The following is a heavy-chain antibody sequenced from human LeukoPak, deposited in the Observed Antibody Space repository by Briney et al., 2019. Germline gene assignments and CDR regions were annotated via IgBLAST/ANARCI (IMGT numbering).Heavy chain of an antibody. CDR3: ARLDELLAFDY. J-gene: IGHJ4*02. V-gene: IGHV4-59*01. Sequence: SETLSLTCTVSGGSISSYYWSWIRQPPGKGLEWIGYIYYTGSTNYNPSLKSRVTISLDTSKNQFSLKLTSVTAADTAVYYCARLDELLAFDYWGQGTLVTVSS. D-gene: IGHD2-15*01. CDR2: IYYTGST. CDR1: GGSISSYY.